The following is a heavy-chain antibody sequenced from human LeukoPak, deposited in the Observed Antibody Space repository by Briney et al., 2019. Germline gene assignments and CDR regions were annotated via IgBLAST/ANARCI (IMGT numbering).Heavy chain of an antibody. Sequence: PSETLSLTCTVSGGSISSYYWSWIRQPPGKGLEWIGYIYYSGSTNYNPSLKSRVTISVDTSKNQFSLKLSSVTAADTAVYYCARVHIDWSLLFDYWGQGTLVTVSS. V-gene: IGHV4-59*08. CDR1: GGSISSYY. CDR3: ARVHIDWSLLFDY. J-gene: IGHJ4*02. D-gene: IGHD3-9*01. CDR2: IYYSGST.